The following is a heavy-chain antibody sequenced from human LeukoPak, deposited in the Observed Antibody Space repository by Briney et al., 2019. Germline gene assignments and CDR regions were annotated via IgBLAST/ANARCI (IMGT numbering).Heavy chain of an antibody. D-gene: IGHD2-2*02. CDR1: GGSISSYY. Sequence: SETLSLTCTVSGGSISSYYWSWIRQPPGKGLEYIGYIYYSGSTNYNPSLKSRVTISVDTSKNQFSLKLSSVTAADTAVYYCAIRYCSSASCYMYYWGQGTLVTVSS. CDR2: IYYSGST. V-gene: IGHV4-59*08. CDR3: AIRYCSSASCYMYY. J-gene: IGHJ4*02.